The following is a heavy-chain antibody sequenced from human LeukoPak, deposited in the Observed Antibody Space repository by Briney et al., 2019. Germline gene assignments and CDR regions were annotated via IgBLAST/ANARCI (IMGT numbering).Heavy chain of an antibody. CDR1: GGSINGYY. Sequence: SETLSLTCTVSGGSINGYYWSWIRQPPGKGLEWIGYIYYSGSTNYNPSLKSRVTISVDTSKNQFSLKLSSVTAADTAVYYCARFGKHRAGCLDYWGQGTLVTVSS. V-gene: IGHV4-59*12. CDR2: IYYSGST. J-gene: IGHJ4*02. D-gene: IGHD3-3*01. CDR3: ARFGKHRAGCLDY.